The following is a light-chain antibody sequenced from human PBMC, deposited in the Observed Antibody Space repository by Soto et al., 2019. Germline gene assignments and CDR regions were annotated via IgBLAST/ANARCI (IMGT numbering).Light chain of an antibody. CDR1: SSDVGSYNY. CDR3: CSYAGNNILV. J-gene: IGLJ2*01. Sequence: QSALTQPRSVSGSAGQSLTISCTGASSDVGSYNYVSWYQQYPGKAPKLMIYDVTKRPSGVPDRFSGSKSGNTASLSISGLQAADEADYYYCSYAGNNILVFGGGTKVTVL. CDR2: DVT. V-gene: IGLV2-11*01.